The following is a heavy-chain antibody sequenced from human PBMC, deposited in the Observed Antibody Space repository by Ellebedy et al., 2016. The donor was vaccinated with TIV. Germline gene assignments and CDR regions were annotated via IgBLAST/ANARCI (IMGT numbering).Heavy chain of an antibody. CDR1: GFTFSSYS. CDR2: ISSGSSYI. J-gene: IGHJ3*02. CDR3: AREQYSSGWSDAFDI. V-gene: IGHV3-21*01. D-gene: IGHD6-19*01. Sequence: PGGSLRLSCAASGFTFSSYSMNWVRQAPGKGLEWVSSISSGSSYIYYADSVKGRFTISRDNAKHSLYLQMNSLRAEDTAVYYCAREQYSSGWSDAFDIWGQGTMVTVSS.